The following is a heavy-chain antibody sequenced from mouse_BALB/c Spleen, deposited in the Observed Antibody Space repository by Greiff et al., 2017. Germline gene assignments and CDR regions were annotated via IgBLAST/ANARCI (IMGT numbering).Heavy chain of an antibody. V-gene: IGHV1-54*01. CDR2: INPGSGGT. J-gene: IGHJ1*01. Sequence: QVQLQQSGAELVRPGTSVKVSCKASGYTFTNYLIEWVKQRPGQGLEWIGVINPGSGGTNYNEKFKGKATLTADKSSSTAYMQLSSLTSDDSAVYFCASRLRRDWYFDVWGAGTTVTVSS. CDR3: ASRLRRDWYFDV. D-gene: IGHD2-4*01. CDR1: GYTFTNYL.